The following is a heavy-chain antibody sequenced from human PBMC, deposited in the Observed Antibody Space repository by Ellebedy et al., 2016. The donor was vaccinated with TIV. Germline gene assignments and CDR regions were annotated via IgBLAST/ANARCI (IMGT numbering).Heavy chain of an antibody. CDR1: GDTFSNHA. D-gene: IGHD5-24*01. CDR2: MNPNSGNT. CDR3: ARRQFYMSDY. V-gene: IGHV1-8*02. Sequence: AASVKVSCKASGDTFSNHAFNWVRQATGQGLEWMGWMNPNSGNTGYAQKFQGRVTMTRNTSISTAYMELSSLTFEDTAVYYCARRQFYMSDYWGQGTLVTVSS. J-gene: IGHJ4*02.